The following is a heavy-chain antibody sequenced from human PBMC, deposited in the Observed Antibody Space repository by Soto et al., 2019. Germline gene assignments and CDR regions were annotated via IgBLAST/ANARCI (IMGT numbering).Heavy chain of an antibody. V-gene: IGHV3-30*18. CDR1: GFTFSSYG. Sequence: PGGSLRLSCAASGFTFSSYGMHWVRQAPGKGLEWVAVISYDGSNKYYADSVKGRFTISRDNSKNTLYLQMNSLRAEDTAVYYCAKNILTGYYLRYYYYGMDVWGQGTTVTVSS. J-gene: IGHJ6*02. D-gene: IGHD3-9*01. CDR2: ISYDGSNK. CDR3: AKNILTGYYLRYYYYGMDV.